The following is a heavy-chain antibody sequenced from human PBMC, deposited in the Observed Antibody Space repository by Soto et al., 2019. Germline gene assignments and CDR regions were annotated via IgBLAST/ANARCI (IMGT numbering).Heavy chain of an antibody. CDR2: IYYSGST. CDR1: GGSISSYY. CDR3: ARPHPGHYYYMDV. J-gene: IGHJ6*03. Sequence: PSETLSLTCTVSGGSISSYYWSWIRQPPGKGLEWIGYIYYSGSTNYNPSLKSRVTISVDTSKNQFSLKLSSVTAADTAVYYCARPHPGHYYYMDVWGKGTTVTVSS. V-gene: IGHV4-59*08.